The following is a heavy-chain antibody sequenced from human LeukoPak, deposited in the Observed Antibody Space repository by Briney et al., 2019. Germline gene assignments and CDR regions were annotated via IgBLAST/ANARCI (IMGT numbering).Heavy chain of an antibody. D-gene: IGHD1-1*01. CDR3: ASNPPNTGDFYY. J-gene: IGHJ4*02. CDR1: GYTFTNLD. CDR2: MSPNSGDT. V-gene: IGHV1-8*01. Sequence: ASVRVSCKTSGYTFTNLDINWLRQAPGQGLEWMGWMSPNSGDTGYPQKFQGRVSMTRDIFKSTAYMELSSLRSEDTAIYYCASNPPNTGDFYYWGLGTLVTVSS.